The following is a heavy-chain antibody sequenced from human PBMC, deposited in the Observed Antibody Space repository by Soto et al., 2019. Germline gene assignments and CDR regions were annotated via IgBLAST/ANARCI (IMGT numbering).Heavy chain of an antibody. V-gene: IGHV4-31*03. CDR1: GGSLSSGGYY. D-gene: IGHD2-2*01. J-gene: IGHJ4*02. CDR2: IYYSRST. Sequence: QVQLQESGPGLVKPSQTLSLTCTVSGGSLSSGGYYWNWIRQHPEKSLEWIGYIYYSRSTYYNPSLKRRVTISVDTSKTPSSLKLSSVTAADTAVYYCARLVVPAAMCFDYWGQGTLVTVSS. CDR3: ARLVVPAAMCFDY.